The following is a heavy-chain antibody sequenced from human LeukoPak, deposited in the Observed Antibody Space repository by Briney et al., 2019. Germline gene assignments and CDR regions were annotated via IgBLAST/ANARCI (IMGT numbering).Heavy chain of an antibody. Sequence: SETLSLTCTVSGGSISSSSYYWGWIRQPPGKGLEWIGSIYYSGSTYYNPSLKSRVTISVDTSKNQFSLKLSSVTAADTAVYYCARYGSGSLAYWGQGTLVTVSS. CDR1: GGSISSSSYY. CDR3: ARYGSGSLAY. J-gene: IGHJ4*02. D-gene: IGHD3-10*01. V-gene: IGHV4-39*07. CDR2: IYYSGST.